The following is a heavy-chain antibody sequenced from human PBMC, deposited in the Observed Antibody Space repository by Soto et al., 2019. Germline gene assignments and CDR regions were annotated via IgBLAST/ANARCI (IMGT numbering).Heavy chain of an antibody. J-gene: IGHJ1*01. CDR1: GGSISSSNW. CDR3: ASSKNTAIFQH. D-gene: IGHD5-18*01. CDR2: IYHSGST. V-gene: IGHV4-4*02. Sequence: SETLSLTCAVSGGSISSSNWWSWVRQPPGKGLEWIGEIYHSGSTNYNPSLRSRVTISVDKSKNQFSLKLSSVTAADTAVYYCASSKNTAIFQHWGQGTLVTVSS.